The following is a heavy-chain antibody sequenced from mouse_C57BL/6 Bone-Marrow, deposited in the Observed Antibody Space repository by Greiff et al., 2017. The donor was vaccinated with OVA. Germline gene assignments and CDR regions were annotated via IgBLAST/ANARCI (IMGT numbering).Heavy chain of an antibody. CDR2: IFPGSGST. J-gene: IGHJ2*01. D-gene: IGHD1-1*01. CDR1: GYTFTSYW. Sequence: QVQLQQPGAELVKPGASVKMSCKASGYTFTSYWITWVKQRPGQGLEWIGDIFPGSGSTNYNEKFKSKATLTVDTSSSTAYMQLYSLTSDDSAVYYCGIYYGSSYVFDYWGQGTTLTVSS. CDR3: GIYYGSSYVFDY. V-gene: IGHV1-55*01.